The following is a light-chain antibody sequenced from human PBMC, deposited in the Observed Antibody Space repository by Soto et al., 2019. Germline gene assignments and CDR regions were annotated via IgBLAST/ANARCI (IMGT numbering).Light chain of an antibody. Sequence: EIVMTQSPATLSVSPGERATLSCRASQSVGTDLAWYQQKPGQGPRLLIYGASTRFSGVPARFSGSGSGTDFTLSIDNLQSEDFAIYYCQQYVNWSPRHTFGQGTRLEF. CDR3: QQYVNWSPRHT. J-gene: IGKJ2*01. CDR2: GAS. V-gene: IGKV3-15*01. CDR1: QSVGTD.